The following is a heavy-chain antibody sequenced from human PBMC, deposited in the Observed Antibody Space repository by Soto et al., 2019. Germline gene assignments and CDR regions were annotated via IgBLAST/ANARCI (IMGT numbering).Heavy chain of an antibody. D-gene: IGHD2-15*01. Sequence: EVQLVESGGGLVKPGGSLRLSCAASGFTFSSYSMNWVRQAPGKGLEWVSSISSSSSYIYYADSVKGRFTISRDNAKNSLYLQVTSLRAEATAVYYCARHRGGNLVYWGQGTLVTVSS. V-gene: IGHV3-21*01. CDR1: GFTFSSYS. J-gene: IGHJ4*02. CDR2: ISSSSSYI. CDR3: ARHRGGNLVY.